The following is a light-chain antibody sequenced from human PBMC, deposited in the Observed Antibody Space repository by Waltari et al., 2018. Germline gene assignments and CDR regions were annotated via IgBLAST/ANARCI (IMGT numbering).Light chain of an antibody. J-gene: IGKJ5*01. Sequence: DIQLTQSPSFVSASIGDRVTITCRASHHISSWLAWYQQKPGKAPKLLIYVASTLHSGVPSRFSGGGSGTEFTLTISSLQPEEFAVYYCQQTNNFLGITFGQGTRLEIK. CDR1: HHISSW. CDR2: VAS. V-gene: IGKV1-12*01. CDR3: QQTNNFLGIT.